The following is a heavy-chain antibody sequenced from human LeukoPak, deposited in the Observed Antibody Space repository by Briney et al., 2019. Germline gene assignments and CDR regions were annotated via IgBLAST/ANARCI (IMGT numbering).Heavy chain of an antibody. Sequence: ASVKVSCKASGYTFTSHDINWVRQATGQGLEWMGWISAYNGNTNYAQKLQGRVTMTTDTSTSTAYMELRSLRSDDTAVYYCARDVPDYYYGMDVWGQGTTVTVSS. J-gene: IGHJ6*02. V-gene: IGHV1-18*01. CDR3: ARDVPDYYYGMDV. CDR1: GYTFTSHD. CDR2: ISAYNGNT.